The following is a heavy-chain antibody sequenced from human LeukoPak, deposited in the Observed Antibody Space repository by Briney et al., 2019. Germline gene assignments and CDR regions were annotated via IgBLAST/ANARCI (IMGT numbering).Heavy chain of an antibody. V-gene: IGHV4-4*07. CDR1: GGSISNYY. D-gene: IGHD2-2*01. Sequence: SETLSLTCTVSGGSISNYYWSWIRQPARKGLELIGRIFPGGSTNYNPSLKSRVTMSVDTSKNQFSLKLSSVTAADTAVYYCARSRCTSISCASRGAFDIWGQGTMVTVSS. CDR2: IFPGGST. J-gene: IGHJ3*02. CDR3: ARSRCTSISCASRGAFDI.